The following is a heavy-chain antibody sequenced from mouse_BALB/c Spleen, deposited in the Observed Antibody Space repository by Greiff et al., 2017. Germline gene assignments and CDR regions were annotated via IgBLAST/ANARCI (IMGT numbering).Heavy chain of an antibody. CDR2: INPDSSTI. D-gene: IGHD2-3*01. Sequence: EVKLLESGGGLVQPGGSLKLSCAASGFDFSRYWMSWVRQAPGKGLEWIGEINPDSSTINYTPSLKDKFIISRDNAKNTLYLQMSKVRSEDTALYYCARRWLLRAWFAYWGQGTLVTVSA. V-gene: IGHV4-1*02. J-gene: IGHJ3*01. CDR1: GFDFSRYW. CDR3: ARRWLLRAWFAY.